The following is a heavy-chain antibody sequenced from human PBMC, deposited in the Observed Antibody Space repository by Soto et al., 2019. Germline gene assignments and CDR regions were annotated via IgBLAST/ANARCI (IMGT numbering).Heavy chain of an antibody. Sequence: QVQLQESGPGLVKPSETLSLTCTVSGGSISSYYWSWIRQPPGKGLEWIGYIDYSGSTNYNPSLKSRVTISVDTSKTQFSLKLSSVTAADTAVYYCARAYGDYVFDYWGQGTLVTVSS. V-gene: IGHV4-59*01. CDR3: ARAYGDYVFDY. J-gene: IGHJ4*02. CDR1: GGSISSYY. D-gene: IGHD4-17*01. CDR2: IDYSGST.